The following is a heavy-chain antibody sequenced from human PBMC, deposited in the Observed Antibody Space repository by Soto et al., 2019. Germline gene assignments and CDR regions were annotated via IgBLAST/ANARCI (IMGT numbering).Heavy chain of an antibody. CDR2: IKQDGSET. D-gene: IGHD6-13*01. CDR3: ARGWATAAGTGDN. Sequence: EVQLVESGGGLVQPGGSLRLSCVVSGFAFSNYWMSWVRQAPGKGLEWVANIKQDGSETYYVDSVKGRFTISRDNAKNSLYLQMTNLRGEDTAVYYCARGWATAAGTGDNWGQGTLVIVSS. V-gene: IGHV3-7*01. J-gene: IGHJ4*02. CDR1: GFAFSNYW.